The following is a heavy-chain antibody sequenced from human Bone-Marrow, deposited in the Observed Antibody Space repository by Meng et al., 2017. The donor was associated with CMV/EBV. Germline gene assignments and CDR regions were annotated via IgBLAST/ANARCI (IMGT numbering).Heavy chain of an antibody. D-gene: IGHD6-13*01. Sequence: GESLKISCAASGFTFSTYEMNWVRQAPGKGLEWVSYITGSGRTIHYADSVKGRFTISRDNSKNTLYLQMNSLRAEDTAVYYCARDRRAAAAFVNYYGMDVWGQGTTVTVSS. J-gene: IGHJ6*02. CDR2: ITGSGRTI. CDR1: GFTFSTYE. CDR3: ARDRRAAAAFVNYYGMDV. V-gene: IGHV3-48*03.